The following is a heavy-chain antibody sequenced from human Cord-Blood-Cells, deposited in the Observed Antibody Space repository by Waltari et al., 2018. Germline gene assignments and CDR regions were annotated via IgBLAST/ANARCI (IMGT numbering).Heavy chain of an antibody. Sequence: QVQLQQWGAGLLKPSETLSLPCAVYGGSFSGYYWSWLRQPPGKGLEWIGEINHSGSTNYNPSLKSRVTISVDTSKNQFSLKLSSVTAADTAVYYCARHPLYDSSGYYYDYWGQGTLVTVSS. CDR1: GGSFSGYY. CDR3: ARHPLYDSSGYYYDY. V-gene: IGHV4-34*01. D-gene: IGHD3-22*01. CDR2: INHSGST. J-gene: IGHJ4*02.